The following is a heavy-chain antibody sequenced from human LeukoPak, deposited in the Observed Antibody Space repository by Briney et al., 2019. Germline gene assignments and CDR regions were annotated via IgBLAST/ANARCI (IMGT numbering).Heavy chain of an antibody. CDR1: GGSISSGGYS. Sequence: SETLSLTCAVSGGSISSGGYSWSWIRRPPGKGLEWIGYIYHSGSTYYNPSLKSRVTISVDRSKNQFSLKLSSVTAADTAVYYCARLYSSSQFDYWGQGTLVTVSS. CDR2: IYHSGST. D-gene: IGHD6-13*01. J-gene: IGHJ4*02. CDR3: ARLYSSSQFDY. V-gene: IGHV4-30-2*01.